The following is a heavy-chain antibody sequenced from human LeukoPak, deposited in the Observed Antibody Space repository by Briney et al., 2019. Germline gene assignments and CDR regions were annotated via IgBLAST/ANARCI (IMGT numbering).Heavy chain of an antibody. Sequence: SQTLSLTCAVYGGSFSGYYWSWIRQPPGKGLGWIGEINHSGSTNYNPSLKSRVTIAVDTSKNQFSLNLSSVTAADTAVYDCARGLYYYGSGSPYNWFDPWGQGTLVTVSS. V-gene: IGHV4-34*01. D-gene: IGHD3-10*01. CDR1: GGSFSGYY. J-gene: IGHJ5*02. CDR2: INHSGST. CDR3: ARGLYYYGSGSPYNWFDP.